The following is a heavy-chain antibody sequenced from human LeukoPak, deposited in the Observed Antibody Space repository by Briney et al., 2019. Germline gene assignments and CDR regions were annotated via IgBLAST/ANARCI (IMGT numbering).Heavy chain of an antibody. J-gene: IGHJ3*02. CDR1: GYTFTSHY. CDR3: ARAGLWDYSDSSGYHNGAFDI. CDR2: INPSGGST. V-gene: IGHV1-46*01. D-gene: IGHD3-22*01. Sequence: ASVKVSCKASGYTFTSHYMHWVRQAPEQGLEWMGIINPSGGSTSYAQKFQGRVTMTRGTSISTAYMELNRLRSDDTAVYYCARAGLWDYSDSSGYHNGAFDIWGQGTMVTVSS.